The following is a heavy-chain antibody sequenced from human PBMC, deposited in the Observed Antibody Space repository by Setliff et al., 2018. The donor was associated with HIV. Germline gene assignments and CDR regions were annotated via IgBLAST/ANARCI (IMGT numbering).Heavy chain of an antibody. CDR1: GYTFPDYY. CDR3: AWGTQRPIDS. J-gene: IGHJ4*02. D-gene: IGHD3-16*01. Sequence: ASVKVSCKVSGYTFPDYYIQWIRQAPGKGLEWMGLIDPDRGDTVYAEKFQDRVTITADRSLDTAYMKLSSLRSEYTAMYFCAWGTQRPIDSWGQGTPVTVSS. CDR2: IDPDRGDT. V-gene: IGHV1-69-2*01.